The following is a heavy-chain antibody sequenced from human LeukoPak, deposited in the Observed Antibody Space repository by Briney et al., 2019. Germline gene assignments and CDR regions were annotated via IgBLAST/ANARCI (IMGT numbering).Heavy chain of an antibody. D-gene: IGHD6-13*01. V-gene: IGHV1-24*01. J-gene: IGHJ4*02. CDR2: FDPEDGET. Sequence: ASVKVSCKVSGYTLAELSMHWVRQAPGKGLEWMGGFDPEDGETIYAQKFQGRVTMTEDTSTDTAYMELSSLRSEDTAVYYCATDHKYSSSRTLTDWGQGTLVTVSS. CDR1: GYTLAELS. CDR3: ATDHKYSSSRTLTD.